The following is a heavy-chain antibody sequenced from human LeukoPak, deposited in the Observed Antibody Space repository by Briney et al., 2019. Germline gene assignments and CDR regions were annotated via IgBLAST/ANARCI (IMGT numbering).Heavy chain of an antibody. J-gene: IGHJ4*02. Sequence: GGSLRLSCAASGFTFNTFGMHWVHQAPGQGLEWVAAIWFDGSVKHYSDAVKGRFTISRDNSLNTLYLQMNSLRVEDTAIYYCAKDTAVQFLEPAFWGQGTLVTVSS. CDR3: AKDTAVQFLEPAF. V-gene: IGHV3-33*06. D-gene: IGHD3-3*01. CDR1: GFTFNTFG. CDR2: IWFDGSVK.